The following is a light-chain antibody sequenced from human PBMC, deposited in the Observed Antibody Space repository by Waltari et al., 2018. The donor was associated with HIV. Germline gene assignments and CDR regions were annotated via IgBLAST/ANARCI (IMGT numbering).Light chain of an antibody. J-gene: IGLJ1*01. V-gene: IGLV2-23*02. CDR1: SSDVASYNL. CDR2: AVT. Sequence: QSALTQPASVSGSPGQSITISCTATSSDVASYNLVSWYQQHPGKAPKVMIYAVTKRPSGGSNRFSGSKSDNTASLTISELQAEDEADYYCCSYAGTGTYVFGTGTKVTVL. CDR3: CSYAGTGTYV.